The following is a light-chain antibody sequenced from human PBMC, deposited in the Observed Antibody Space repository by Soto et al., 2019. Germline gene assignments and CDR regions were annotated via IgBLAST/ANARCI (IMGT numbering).Light chain of an antibody. CDR3: QHYGSSPFT. CDR1: QSISSSY. V-gene: IGKV3-20*01. J-gene: IGKJ3*01. Sequence: EIVLTQSPGTLSVSPGERATLSCRASQSISSSYLAWYQQKPGQAPRLLVYCASSRATGIPDRFSGSGSGTDLTLTISRVEPEDFAVYYCQHYGSSPFTFGPGTRVDIK. CDR2: CAS.